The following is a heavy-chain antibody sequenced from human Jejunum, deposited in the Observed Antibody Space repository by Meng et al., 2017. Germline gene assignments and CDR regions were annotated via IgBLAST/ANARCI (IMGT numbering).Heavy chain of an antibody. Sequence: LQRRRPGPGLGNPAQTRSSTCTVPGTSINSTPYYWGWVRQPPGEGLEWLGSISYSGNTYYNPSLKSRVTISVDTSKNQFSLKVTSVTAADTAVYYCASDQYASAWFKYWGQGALVTVSS. CDR3: ASDQYASAWFKY. J-gene: IGHJ4*02. CDR1: GTSINSTPYY. D-gene: IGHD2-2*01. CDR2: ISYSGNT. V-gene: IGHV4-39*07.